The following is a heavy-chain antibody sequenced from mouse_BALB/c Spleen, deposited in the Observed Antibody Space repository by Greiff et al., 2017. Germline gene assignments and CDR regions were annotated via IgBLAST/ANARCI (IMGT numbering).Heavy chain of an antibody. CDR2: INSNGGST. Sequence: EVKLMESGGGLVQPGGSLKLSCAASGFTFSSYGMSWVRQTPDKRLELVATINSNGGSTYYPDSVKGRFTISRDNAKNTLYLQMSSLKSEDTAMYYCAREGVDYFDYWGQGTPLTVSS. CDR1: GFTFSSYG. J-gene: IGHJ2*01. V-gene: IGHV5-6-3*01. CDR3: AREGVDYFDY. D-gene: IGHD1-1*01.